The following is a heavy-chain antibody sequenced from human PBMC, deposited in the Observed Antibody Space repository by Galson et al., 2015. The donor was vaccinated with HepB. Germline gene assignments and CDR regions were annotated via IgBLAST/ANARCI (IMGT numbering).Heavy chain of an antibody. CDR3: SKGHPLGDFFDY. D-gene: IGHD1-26*01. CDR2: IKSKTDGGTT. Sequence: SLRLSCAASGFTFNNAWMSWDRQAPGKGLEWVGRIKSKTDGGTTDYAAPVKGRFTISRDDSKNTLYLQMNSLKTEDTAIYYCSKGHPLGDFFDYWGQGALVTVSS. V-gene: IGHV3-15*01. CDR1: GFTFNNAW. J-gene: IGHJ4*02.